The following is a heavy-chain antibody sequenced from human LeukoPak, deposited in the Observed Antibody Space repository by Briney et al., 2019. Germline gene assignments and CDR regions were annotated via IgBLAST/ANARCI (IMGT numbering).Heavy chain of an antibody. CDR2: IYPGDSDT. V-gene: IGHV5-51*01. D-gene: IGHD3-10*01. Sequence: GESRKISCKGSGYSFTSYWIGWVRQMPGKGLEWMVIIYPGDSDTRYSPSFQGQVTISADKSISTAYLQWSSLKASDTAMYYCARSGLDGSGSYFNWFDPWGQGTLVTVSS. J-gene: IGHJ5*02. CDR3: ARSGLDGSGSYFNWFDP. CDR1: GYSFTSYW.